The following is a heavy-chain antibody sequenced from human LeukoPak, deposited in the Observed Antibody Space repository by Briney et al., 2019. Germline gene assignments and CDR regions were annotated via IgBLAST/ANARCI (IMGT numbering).Heavy chain of an antibody. Sequence: GGSLRLSCAASGFTFTNYWTSWVRQAPGKGLEWVANIKHDGSEKYYVDSVEGRFTISRDNAKNSLSLQMNSLRGEDTAVYYCVRALGSSSADFWGQGTLVTVSS. CDR3: VRALGSSSADF. CDR2: IKHDGSEK. D-gene: IGHD6-6*01. J-gene: IGHJ4*02. CDR1: GFTFTNYW. V-gene: IGHV3-7*01.